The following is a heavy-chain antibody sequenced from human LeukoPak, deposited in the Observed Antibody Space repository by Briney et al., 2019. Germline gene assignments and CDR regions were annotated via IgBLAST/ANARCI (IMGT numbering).Heavy chain of an antibody. D-gene: IGHD6-6*01. Sequence: ASVKVSCKASGYTFTSYDIHWVRQATGQGLEWMGWMNPNSGNTGYAQKFQGRVTMTRNTSISTAYMELSSLRSEDTAVYYCARRYPGVAARSDYWGQGTLVTVSS. J-gene: IGHJ4*02. CDR1: GYTFTSYD. V-gene: IGHV1-8*01. CDR2: MNPNSGNT. CDR3: ARRYPGVAARSDY.